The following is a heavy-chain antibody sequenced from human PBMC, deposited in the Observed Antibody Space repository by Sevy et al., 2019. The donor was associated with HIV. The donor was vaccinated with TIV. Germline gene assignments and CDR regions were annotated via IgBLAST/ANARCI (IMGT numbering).Heavy chain of an antibody. D-gene: IGHD3-16*02. Sequence: GGSLRLSCAASGFTFSSYSMNWVRQAPGKGLEWVSYISSSSSTIYYADSVKGRFTISRDNVKNSLYLQMNSLRAEDTAVYYCARDLGRLRLGELSFYNYYYGMDVWGQGTTVTVSS. CDR1: GFTFSSYS. J-gene: IGHJ6*02. CDR2: ISSSSSTI. V-gene: IGHV3-48*01. CDR3: ARDLGRLRLGELSFYNYYYGMDV.